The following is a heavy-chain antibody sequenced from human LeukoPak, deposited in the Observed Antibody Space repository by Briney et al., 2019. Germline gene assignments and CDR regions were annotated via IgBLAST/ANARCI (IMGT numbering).Heavy chain of an antibody. D-gene: IGHD2-8*02. Sequence: SETLSLTCAVYGGSFSGYYWSWIRRPPGKGLEWIGEMHYSGATNYNPSLKSRVTTSADTPKNQFSLRLSSVTAVDTAVYYCARGRLEVYTFDIWGQGTMVTVSS. CDR3: ARGRLEVYTFDI. CDR2: MHYSGAT. J-gene: IGHJ3*02. V-gene: IGHV4-34*01. CDR1: GGSFSGYY.